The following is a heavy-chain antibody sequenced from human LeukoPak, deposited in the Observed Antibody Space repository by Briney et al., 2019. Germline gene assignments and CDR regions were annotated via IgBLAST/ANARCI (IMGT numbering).Heavy chain of an antibody. CDR2: IYYSGST. D-gene: IGHD3-9*01. Sequence: SETLSLTCTVSGGSISSYYWSWLRQPPGKGLEWIGYIYYSGSTNYNPSLKSRVTISVDTSKNQFSLKLSSVTAADTAVYYCARAANILTKSYYFDYWGQGTLVTVSS. CDR1: GGSISSYY. CDR3: ARAANILTKSYYFDY. J-gene: IGHJ4*02. V-gene: IGHV4-59*01.